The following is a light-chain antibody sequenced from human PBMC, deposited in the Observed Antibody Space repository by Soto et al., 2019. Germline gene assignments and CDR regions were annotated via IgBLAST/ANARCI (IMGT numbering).Light chain of an antibody. J-gene: IGKJ3*01. V-gene: IGKV3-20*01. CDR1: QNVTSTY. Sequence: LTQSPGTLSLCRWEMASLSCGASQNVTSTYLAWYQQRPGQPPRLLIYAAFSRATGVPDRFSASGSGTEFTLTITRLEPEDFAVYYCHYHDSSPEFAFGPGTKVDIK. CDR2: AAF. CDR3: HYHDSSPEFA.